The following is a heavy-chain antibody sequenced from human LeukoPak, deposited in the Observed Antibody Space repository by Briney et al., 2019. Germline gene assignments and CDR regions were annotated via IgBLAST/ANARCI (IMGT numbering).Heavy chain of an antibody. CDR1: GFTFDDYA. CDR3: AKDLQHDYYYGMDV. J-gene: IGHJ6*02. V-gene: IGHV3-9*01. CDR2: ISWNSGSI. Sequence: GRSLRLSCAASGFTFDDYAMHWVRQGPGKGLEWVSGISWNSGSIGYADSVKGRFPISRDNAKNSLYLQMNSLRAEDTALYYCAKDLQHDYYYGMDVWGQGTTVTVSS.